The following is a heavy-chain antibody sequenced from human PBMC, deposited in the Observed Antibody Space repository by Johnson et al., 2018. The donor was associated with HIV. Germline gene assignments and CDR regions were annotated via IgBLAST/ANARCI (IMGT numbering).Heavy chain of an antibody. CDR2: MSDDGNSK. J-gene: IGHJ3*02. Sequence: QVQLVESGGGVVQPGRSLRLSCAASGFTFSSYGMHWVRQAPGKGLEWVAVMSDDGNSKFYADSVKGRFTISRDNSKNTLYLQMNSLKTEDTAVYYCTRDAKLRPLDRPDDAFDIWGQGTMVTVSS. CDR1: GFTFSSYG. CDR3: TRDAKLRPLDRPDDAFDI. D-gene: IGHD2-2*03. V-gene: IGHV3-30*03.